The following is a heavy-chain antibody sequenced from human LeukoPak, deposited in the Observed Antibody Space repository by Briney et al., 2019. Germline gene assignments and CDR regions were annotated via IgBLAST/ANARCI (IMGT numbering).Heavy chain of an antibody. J-gene: IGHJ5*02. V-gene: IGHV4-59*01. CDR3: ATSGATTVTTWGGSWFDP. CDR1: GGSISSYY. CDR2: IYYSGST. Sequence: SETLSLTCTVSGGSISSYYWSWIRQPPGKGLEWIGYIYYSGSTNYNPSLKSRVTISVDTSKNQFSLRLSSVTAADTAVYYCATSGATTVTTWGGSWFDPWGQGTLVTVSS. D-gene: IGHD4-17*01.